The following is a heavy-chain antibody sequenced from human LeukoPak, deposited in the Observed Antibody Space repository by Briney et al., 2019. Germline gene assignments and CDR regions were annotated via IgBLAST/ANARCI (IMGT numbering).Heavy chain of an antibody. Sequence: PGGSLRLSCAASGFTFSSYEMNWVRQAPGKGLEWVSYISSSGSTIYYADSGKGRFTISRDNAKNSLYLQMNSLRAEDTAVYYCARGKGDGYQYYFDYWGQGTLVTVSS. J-gene: IGHJ4*02. D-gene: IGHD5-24*01. V-gene: IGHV3-48*03. CDR1: GFTFSSYE. CDR3: ARGKGDGYQYYFDY. CDR2: ISSSGSTI.